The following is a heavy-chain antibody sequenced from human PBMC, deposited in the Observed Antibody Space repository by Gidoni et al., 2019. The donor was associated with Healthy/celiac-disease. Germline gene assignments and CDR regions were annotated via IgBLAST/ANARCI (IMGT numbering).Heavy chain of an antibody. J-gene: IGHJ4*02. CDR3: ARDGGIGGSYYGLLGY. CDR1: GGTFSSYA. CDR2: IIPILGIA. V-gene: IGHV1-69*09. Sequence: QVQLVQSGAEVKKPGSSVKVSCKASGGTFSSYAISWVRQAPGQGLEWMGRIIPILGIANYAQKFQGRVTITADKSTSTAYMELSSLRSEDTAVYYCARDGGIGGSYYGLLGYWGQGTLVTVSS. D-gene: IGHD1-26*01.